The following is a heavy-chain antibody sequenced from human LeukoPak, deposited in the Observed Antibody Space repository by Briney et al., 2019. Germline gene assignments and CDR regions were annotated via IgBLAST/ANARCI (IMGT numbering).Heavy chain of an antibody. CDR1: GYSLSSGYY. CDR3: ARDDTGDSSGWSKDFDH. Sequence: SETLSLTCAVSGYSLSSGYYWGWIRQPPGKGLEWIGSLYYCGSIFHNTSLKSRATISVDTSKNHFSLNLSSVTAADAAVYYCARDDTGDSSGWSKDFDHWGQGTLVTVSS. D-gene: IGHD6-19*01. V-gene: IGHV4-38-2*02. CDR2: LYYCGSI. J-gene: IGHJ4*02.